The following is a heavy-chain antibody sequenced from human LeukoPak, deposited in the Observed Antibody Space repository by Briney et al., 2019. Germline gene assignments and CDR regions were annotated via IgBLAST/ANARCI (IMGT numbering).Heavy chain of an antibody. CDR1: GGSLSGYY. Sequence: SETLSLTCAVYGGSLSGYYWSWIRQPPGKGLEWIGEINHSGSTNYNPSLKSRVTISVDTSKNQFSLKLSSVTAADTAVYYCARDGDYYDSSGEVAEYGMDVWAKGPRSPSP. CDR3: ARDGDYYDSSGEVAEYGMDV. CDR2: INHSGST. J-gene: IGHJ6*02. D-gene: IGHD3-22*01. V-gene: IGHV4-34*01.